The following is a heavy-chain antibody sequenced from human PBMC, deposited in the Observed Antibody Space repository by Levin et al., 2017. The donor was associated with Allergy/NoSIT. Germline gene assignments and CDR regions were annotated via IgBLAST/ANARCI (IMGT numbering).Heavy chain of an antibody. CDR3: ARSDYGDYVHWFDP. Sequence: GGSLRLSCAASGFTVSSNYMSWVRQAPGKGLEWVSVIYSGGSTYYADSVKGRFTISRDNSKNTLYLQMNSLRAEDTAVYYCARSDYGDYVHWFDPWGQGTLVTVSS. CDR2: IYSGGST. D-gene: IGHD4-17*01. CDR1: GFTVSSNY. V-gene: IGHV3-66*01. J-gene: IGHJ5*02.